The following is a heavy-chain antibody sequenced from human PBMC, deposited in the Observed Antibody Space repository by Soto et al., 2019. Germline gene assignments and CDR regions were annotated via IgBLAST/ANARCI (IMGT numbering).Heavy chain of an antibody. D-gene: IGHD4-17*01. V-gene: IGHV3-48*01. CDR2: ISSSSSTI. CDR3: AGEADYLNWFDP. CDR1: GFTFSSYS. J-gene: IGHJ5*02. Sequence: EVQLVESGGGLVQPGGSLRLSCAASGFTFSSYSMNWVRLAPGKGLEWVSYISSSSSTIYYADSVKGRFTISRDNAKNSLYLQMNSLRAEDTAVYYCAGEADYLNWFDPWGQGTLVTVSS.